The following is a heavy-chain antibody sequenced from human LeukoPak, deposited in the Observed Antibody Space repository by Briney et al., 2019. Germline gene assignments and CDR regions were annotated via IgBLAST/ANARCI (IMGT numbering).Heavy chain of an antibody. J-gene: IGHJ6*03. V-gene: IGHV3-15*01. CDR2: VKSKTDAGTT. CDR1: AFTFSNAW. D-gene: IGHD3-22*01. CDR3: TTTYDSTLYYYYYMDV. Sequence: GGSLRLSCAASAFTFSNAWMSWVRQAPGKGLEWVGRVKSKTDAGTTDYAAPVKGRFTISRDDSKNTLYLQMNSLKTEDTAVYFCTTTYDSTLYYYYYMDVWGKGTTVTVSS.